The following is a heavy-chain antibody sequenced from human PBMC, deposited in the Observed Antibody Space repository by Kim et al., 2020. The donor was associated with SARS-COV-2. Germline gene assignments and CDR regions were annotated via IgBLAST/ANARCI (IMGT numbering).Heavy chain of an antibody. D-gene: IGHD1-20*01. CDR1: EFIFSDYY. CDR2: ISSTGDTV. CDR3: ARGYGVGAFDI. V-gene: IGHV3-11*01. J-gene: IGHJ3*02. Sequence: GGSLRLSCAASEFIFSDYYMSWIRQAPGKGLEWVSYISSTGDTVYYADSVKGRFTISRDNAKNSLYLQMNSLRAEDTAVYYCARGYGVGAFDIWGQGTMVTVSS.